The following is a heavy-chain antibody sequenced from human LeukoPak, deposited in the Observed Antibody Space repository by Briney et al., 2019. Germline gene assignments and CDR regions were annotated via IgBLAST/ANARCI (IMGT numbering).Heavy chain of an antibody. CDR2: ISSSGSTI. CDR1: GFTFSSYE. D-gene: IGHD2-2*01. V-gene: IGHV3-48*03. Sequence: GGSLRLSCAASGFTFSSYEMNWVRQAPGKGLEWVSYISSSGSTIYYADSVKGRFTISRDNAKNSLYLQMNSLRAEDTAVYYRAKDPRYCSSTSCYAIDYWGQGTLVTVSS. J-gene: IGHJ4*02. CDR3: AKDPRYCSSTSCYAIDY.